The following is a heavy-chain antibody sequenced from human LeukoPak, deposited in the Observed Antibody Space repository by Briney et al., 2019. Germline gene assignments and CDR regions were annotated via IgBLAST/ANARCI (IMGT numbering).Heavy chain of an antibody. CDR1: GFTFSSSW. V-gene: IGHV3-7*03. Sequence: PGGSLRLSCAASGFTFSSSWMTWVRQAPGKGLEWVASIREDGSEKTSVDSVKGRFTISRDNAKNSLYLQMDSLRAEDTAVYYCARESRRLYGSGSLPYNWFDPWGQGTLVTVSS. J-gene: IGHJ5*02. D-gene: IGHD3-10*01. CDR3: ARESRRLYGSGSLPYNWFDP. CDR2: IREDGSEK.